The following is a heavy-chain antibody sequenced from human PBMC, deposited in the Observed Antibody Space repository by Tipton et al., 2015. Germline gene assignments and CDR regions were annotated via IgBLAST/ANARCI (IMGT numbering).Heavy chain of an antibody. V-gene: IGHV4-31*03. D-gene: IGHD5-18*01. J-gene: IGHJ4*02. CDR1: GDSLSRGTYY. CDR2: IYYSATT. Sequence: TLSLTCSVSGDSLSRGTYYWTWIRQHPGKGLEWIGYIYYSATTYYNPSLKGRLTISLDRSKSHFSLQLSSVTAADTAVYYCARSGDTYFDYWGQGILVTVSS. CDR3: ARSGDTYFDY.